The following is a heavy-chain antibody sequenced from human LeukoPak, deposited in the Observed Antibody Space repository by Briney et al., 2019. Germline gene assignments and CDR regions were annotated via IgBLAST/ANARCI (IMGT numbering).Heavy chain of an antibody. V-gene: IGHV3-30-3*01. CDR2: ISYDGSNK. D-gene: IGHD6-19*01. J-gene: IGHJ4*02. CDR3: ARSSGRMTSPLGGY. Sequence: GGSLRLSCAASGFIFSSYSMSWVRQAPGKGLEWVAVISYDGSNKYYADSVKGRFTISRDNSKNTLYLQMNSLRAEDTAVYYCARSSGRMTSPLGGYWGQGTLVTVSS. CDR1: GFIFSSYS.